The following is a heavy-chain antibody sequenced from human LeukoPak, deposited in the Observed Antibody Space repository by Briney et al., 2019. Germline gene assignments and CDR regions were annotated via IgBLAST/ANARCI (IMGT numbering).Heavy chain of an antibody. CDR1: GDTFSIYG. CDR2: IIPISGAA. CDR3: AREGYCSGGSCYYRMYNWFDP. Sequence: GSSVKVSCKAVGDTFSIYGISWVRQAPGQGLEWMGGIIPISGAAEYAQKFQGRVTITADEPTTTAYMELTSLTSDDTAVYYCAREGYCSGGSCYYRMYNWFDPWGQGTLVTVSS. D-gene: IGHD2-15*01. V-gene: IGHV1-69*01. J-gene: IGHJ5*02.